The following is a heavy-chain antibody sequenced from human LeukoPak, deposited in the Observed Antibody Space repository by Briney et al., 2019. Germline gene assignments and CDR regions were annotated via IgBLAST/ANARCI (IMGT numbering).Heavy chain of an antibody. V-gene: IGHV4-4*02. Sequence: SGTLSLTCAVSGGSISSGNWWSWIRQPPGKGLEWIGEINHSGSTNYNPSLKSRVTISVDTSKNQFSLKLNSVTAADTAVYYCAGGDHGDIRDWGQGTLVTVSS. CDR3: AGGDHGDIRD. CDR2: INHSGST. D-gene: IGHD4-17*01. CDR1: GGSISSGNW. J-gene: IGHJ4*02.